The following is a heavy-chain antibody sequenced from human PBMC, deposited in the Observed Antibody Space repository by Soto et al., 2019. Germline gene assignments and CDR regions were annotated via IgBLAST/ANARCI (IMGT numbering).Heavy chain of an antibody. CDR1: GFNVSSTS. V-gene: IGHV3-66*01. Sequence: VQLVESGGGLVQPGGSLRLSCAASGFNVSSTSMSWVRQAPGKGLEWVSVIYSGAGTHYAGSVKGRFTISRDTSKNTLYLQMNSLRVEETAVYYCAREGSGSSTRFDYWGQGTLVTVSS. J-gene: IGHJ4*02. D-gene: IGHD2-2*01. CDR2: IYSGAGT. CDR3: AREGSGSSTRFDY.